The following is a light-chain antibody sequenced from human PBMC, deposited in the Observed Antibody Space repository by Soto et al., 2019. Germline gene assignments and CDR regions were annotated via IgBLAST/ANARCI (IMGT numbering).Light chain of an antibody. CDR2: ETS. J-gene: IGKJ1*01. CDR1: ESVVSSY. V-gene: IGKV3-11*01. CDR3: QRRSNWPRT. Sequence: EIVLTPSPATLSLSPGERATLSCRATESVVSSYLACYQLTPGRAPSLLIYETSSRATGIPTRFSGSGSGTDFTLTISSLEPEDFAVYYCQRRSNWPRTFGQGTKVDIK.